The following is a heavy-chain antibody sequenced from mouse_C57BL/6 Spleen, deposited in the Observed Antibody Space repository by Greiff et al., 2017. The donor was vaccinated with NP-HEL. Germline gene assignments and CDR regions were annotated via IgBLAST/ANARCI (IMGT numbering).Heavy chain of an antibody. V-gene: IGHV1-15*01. J-gene: IGHJ1*03. Sequence: VQLQQSGAELVRPGASVTLSCKASGYTFTDYEMHWVKQTPVHGLEWIGAIDPENGGTAYNQKFKGKAILTADKSSSTAYMELRSLTSEDSAFYYCTRMGVLRHDVWGTGTTVTLSS. CDR1: GYTFTDYE. D-gene: IGHD1-2*01. CDR2: IDPENGGT. CDR3: TRMGVLRHDV.